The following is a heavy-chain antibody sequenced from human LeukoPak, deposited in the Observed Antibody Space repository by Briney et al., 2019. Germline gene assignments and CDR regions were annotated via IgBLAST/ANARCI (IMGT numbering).Heavy chain of an antibody. J-gene: IGHJ4*02. CDR1: GFTFSSYS. CDR2: ISSSSSYI. Sequence: TGGSLSLSCAASGFTFSSYSMNWVRQAPGKGLEWVSSISSSSSYIYYADSVKGRFTISRDNAKNSLYLQMNSLRAEDTSVYYCVRADGNYGYVFDYWGQGTLVTVSS. D-gene: IGHD5-18*01. V-gene: IGHV3-21*01. CDR3: VRADGNYGYVFDY.